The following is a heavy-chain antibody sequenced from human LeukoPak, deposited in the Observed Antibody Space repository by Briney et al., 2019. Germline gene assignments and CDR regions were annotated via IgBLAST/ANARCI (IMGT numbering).Heavy chain of an antibody. V-gene: IGHV3-23*01. D-gene: IGHD2-21*01. J-gene: IGHJ4*02. CDR3: AKEEVRKFDFDY. CDR1: GFTFSSYA. Sequence: GGSLRLSCAASGFTFSSYAMSWVRQAPGRGLEWVSGTDGSGGDTYYADSVKGRFTISRDNSKNTLFLQMNSLRAEDTAVYYCAKEEVRKFDFDYWGQGTLVTVSS. CDR2: TDGSGGDT.